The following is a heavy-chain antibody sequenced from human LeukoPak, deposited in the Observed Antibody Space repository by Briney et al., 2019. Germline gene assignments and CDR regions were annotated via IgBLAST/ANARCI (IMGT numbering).Heavy chain of an antibody. V-gene: IGHV4-39*01. CDR1: GGSISSSSYY. J-gene: IGHJ4*02. D-gene: IGHD4-17*01. CDR2: IYYSGST. CDR3: ARHRSTYTVTNPFDY. Sequence: PSETLSLTCTVSGGSISSSSYYWGWIRQPPGKGLEWIGSIYYSGSTSYNPSLKSRVTISVDTSKNQFSLKLSSVTAADTAVFYCARHRSTYTVTNPFDYWGQGTLVTVSS.